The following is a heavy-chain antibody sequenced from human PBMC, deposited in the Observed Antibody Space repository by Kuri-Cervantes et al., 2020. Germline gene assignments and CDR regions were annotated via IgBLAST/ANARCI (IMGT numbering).Heavy chain of an antibody. CDR2: IIPIFGTA. D-gene: IGHD6-19*01. CDR3: AREGGYSSGWYDWYFDL. CDR1: GGTFSSYA. J-gene: IGHJ2*01. Sequence: SVKVSCKASGGTFSSYAISWVRQAPGQGLEWMGGIIPIFGTANYAQKFQGRVTITADESTSTAYMELSSLRSEDTAVYYCAREGGYSSGWYDWYFDLWGRGTLVTVSS. V-gene: IGHV1-69*13.